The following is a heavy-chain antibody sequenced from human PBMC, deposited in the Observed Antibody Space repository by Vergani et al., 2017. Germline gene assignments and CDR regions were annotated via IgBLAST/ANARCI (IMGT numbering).Heavy chain of an antibody. D-gene: IGHD1-26*01. CDR2: LTGGGGST. CDR3: VKDAGSYEDWFDS. Sequence: EVQLLESGGSLKQPGGFVRLSCAASGFTLSTYAMHWVRQAPGKGLEWVSALTGGGGSTYYADSFKGRFIISRDKSRDILYLQMKSLRPEDTSPYYCVKDAGSYEDWFDSWGQGTLVTVSS. V-gene: IGHV3-23*01. CDR1: GFTLSTYA. J-gene: IGHJ5*01.